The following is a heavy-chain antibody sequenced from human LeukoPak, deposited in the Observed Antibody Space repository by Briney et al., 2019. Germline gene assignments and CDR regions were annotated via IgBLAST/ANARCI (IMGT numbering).Heavy chain of an antibody. Sequence: PSETLSLTCTVSGGSISSGDYYWSWIRQPPGKGLEWIGYIYYSGSTYYNPSLKSRVTISVDTSKNQFSLKLSSVTAADTAVYYCARDVGYCSSTSCYNWFDPWGQGTLVTVSS. CDR3: ARDVGYCSSTSCYNWFDP. CDR2: IYYSGST. V-gene: IGHV4-30-4*08. CDR1: GGSISSGDYY. D-gene: IGHD2-2*03. J-gene: IGHJ5*02.